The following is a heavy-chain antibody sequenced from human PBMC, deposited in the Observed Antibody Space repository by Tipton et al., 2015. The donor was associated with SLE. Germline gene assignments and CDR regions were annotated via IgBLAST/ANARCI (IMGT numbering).Heavy chain of an antibody. V-gene: IGHV4-34*01. CDR1: GGSFSGYY. CDR2: INHSGST. CDR3: ARGRPLDAFDI. J-gene: IGHJ3*02. Sequence: LRLSCAVYGGSFSGYYWSWIRQPPGKGLEWIGEINHSGSTNYNPSLKGRVTISVDTSKNQFSLKLSSVTAADTAVYYCARGRPLDAFDIWRQGTMVAVSS.